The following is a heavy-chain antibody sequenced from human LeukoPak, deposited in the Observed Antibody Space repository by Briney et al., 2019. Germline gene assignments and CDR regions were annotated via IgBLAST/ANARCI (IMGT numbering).Heavy chain of an antibody. Sequence: KPGGSLRLSCAASGFTFSDYYMSWIRQAPGKGLEWVSYISSSSSYTNYADSVKGRFTISRDNAKNSLYLQMNSLRAEDTAVYYCARDPDGGRDFDYWGQGTLVTVSS. CDR1: GFTFSDYY. CDR2: ISSSSSYT. J-gene: IGHJ4*02. CDR3: ARDPDGGRDFDY. V-gene: IGHV3-11*05. D-gene: IGHD4-23*01.